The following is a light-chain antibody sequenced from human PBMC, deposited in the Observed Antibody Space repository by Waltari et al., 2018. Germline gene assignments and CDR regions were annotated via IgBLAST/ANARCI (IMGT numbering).Light chain of an antibody. V-gene: IGKV1-39*01. CDR2: KAS. CDR3: QHGYGTPFT. CDR1: ENVNNY. J-gene: IGKJ3*01. Sequence: DIQMTQSPSSLSASVGDRVTITCQASENVNNYLNWYQQKPGKAPKLLIYKASTLQSGVPSRFSGSGSGTDYTFTISSLQSEDVATYYCQHGYGTPFTFGPGTKLDIK.